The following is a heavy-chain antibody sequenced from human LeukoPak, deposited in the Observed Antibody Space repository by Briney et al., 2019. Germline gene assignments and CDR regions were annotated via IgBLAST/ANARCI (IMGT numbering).Heavy chain of an antibody. J-gene: IGHJ4*02. V-gene: IGHV3-30*18. Sequence: GGSLRLSCTSSGFTFSNYGIHWVRQAPGKGLEWMAVISYHGINEYYADSVKGRFTISRDNSKSTLHLQMNSLRAEDTAVYYCAKVRWDNSGWYYLDTWGQGTLLTVSS. D-gene: IGHD6-19*01. CDR2: ISYHGINE. CDR1: GFTFSNYG. CDR3: AKVRWDNSGWYYLDT.